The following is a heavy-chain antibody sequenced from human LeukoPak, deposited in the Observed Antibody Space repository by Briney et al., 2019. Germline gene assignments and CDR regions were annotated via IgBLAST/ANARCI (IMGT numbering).Heavy chain of an antibody. CDR1: GFTFSSYE. V-gene: IGHV3-48*03. CDR2: ISSSGSTI. CDR3: ATYPRYSSSTEPRYYFDY. J-gene: IGHJ4*02. Sequence: GGSLRLSCAASGFTFSSYEMNWVRQAPGKGLEWVSYISSSGSTIYYADSVKGRFTISRDNAKNSLYLQMNRLRAKDTAVYYCATYPRYSSSTEPRYYFDYWGQGTLVSVSS. D-gene: IGHD6-13*01.